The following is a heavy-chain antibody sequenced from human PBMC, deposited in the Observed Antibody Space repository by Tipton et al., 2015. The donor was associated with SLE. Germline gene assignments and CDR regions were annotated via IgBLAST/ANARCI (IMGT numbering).Heavy chain of an antibody. V-gene: IGHV4-59*02. J-gene: IGHJ6*03. CDR2: IQGRENT. CDR3: ARDKKAPSYYYYYMDV. CDR1: GVSVTNYY. Sequence: SLRLSCTVSGVSVTNYYWSWIRQPPGKRLEWIGFIQGRENTNYNPSLESRVTISVDTSKNQFSLQLTSVTAADTAMYYCARDKKAPSYYYYYMDVWGKGTTVTVSS.